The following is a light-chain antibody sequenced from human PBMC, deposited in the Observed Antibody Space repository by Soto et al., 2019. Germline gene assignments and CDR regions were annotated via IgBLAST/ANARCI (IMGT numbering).Light chain of an antibody. CDR3: QQRYSAPYT. J-gene: IGKJ2*01. V-gene: IGKV1-39*01. CDR2: AAS. Sequence: DIQMTQSPSSLSVFVGDTVSITCRASQSIDRYLNWYQQKPGQAPKLLIYAASSFQSGVPSRFSGSGSGTEFTLTISSLRPEDFAIYYCQQRYSAPYTFGQGTKLEI. CDR1: QSIDRY.